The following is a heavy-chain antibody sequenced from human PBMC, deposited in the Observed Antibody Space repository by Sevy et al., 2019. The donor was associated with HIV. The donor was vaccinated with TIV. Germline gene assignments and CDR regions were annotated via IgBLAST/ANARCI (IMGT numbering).Heavy chain of an antibody. V-gene: IGHV4-38-2*01. CDR3: ARAAGSYWNGYFDY. J-gene: IGHJ4*02. CDR1: GYSIRSGYY. D-gene: IGHD3-10*01. Sequence: SQTLSLTCAVSGYSIRSGYYWAWIRQPPGKGLEWIGSIYQSGSTFYNPSLKSRVAISVDTSKNQFSLTLNSVTAADTAVDSCARAAGSYWNGYFDYWGQGTLVTVSS. CDR2: IYQSGST.